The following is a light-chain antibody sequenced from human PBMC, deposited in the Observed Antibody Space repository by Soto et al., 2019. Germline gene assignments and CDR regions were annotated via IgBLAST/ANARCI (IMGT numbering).Light chain of an antibody. CDR3: ATWDSSLSAAV. CDR2: GNR. V-gene: IGLV1-40*01. CDR1: NSNLGAGYD. J-gene: IGLJ2*01. Sequence: QSVLTQPPSVSGAPGQRVTISCTGNNSNLGAGYDVHWYQQLPGAAPKLVIFGNRNRPSGVPERFSGSKSGTSATLGITGLQIGDEADYYCATWDSSLSAAVFGGGTKLTVL.